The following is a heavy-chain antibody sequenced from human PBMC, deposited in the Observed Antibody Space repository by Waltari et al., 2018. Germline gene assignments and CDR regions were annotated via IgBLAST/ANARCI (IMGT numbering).Heavy chain of an antibody. CDR2: VNTNTQNP. V-gene: IGHV7-4-1*02. CDR3: ARELLGGGAFDS. D-gene: IGHD3-16*01. J-gene: IGHJ4*02. CDR1: GYTFTDHA. Sequence: QVQLVQSGSELKKPGASVKVSCKASGYTFTDHARNWVRQAPGQGLQFLGWVNTNTQNPFSARSFPGRFVFSVDTAISTASMEITSLKPEDSAVYDCARELLGGGAFDSWGQGTLVSVSS.